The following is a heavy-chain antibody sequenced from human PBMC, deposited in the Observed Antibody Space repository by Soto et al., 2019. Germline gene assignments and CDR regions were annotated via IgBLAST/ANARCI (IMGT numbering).Heavy chain of an antibody. V-gene: IGHV1-8*01. CDR3: AREISYGLDV. CDR2: MNPNSGNT. J-gene: IGHJ6*02. CDR1: EYTFTSYN. Sequence: QVQLVQSGAEVKKPGASLKSSCRASEYTFTSYNINWVRQATGQGLEWMGWMNPNSGNTGYAQKFQGRVTMTRNTSITTAYMELSSLRSEDTAVYYCAREISYGLDVWGQGTTVTVSS.